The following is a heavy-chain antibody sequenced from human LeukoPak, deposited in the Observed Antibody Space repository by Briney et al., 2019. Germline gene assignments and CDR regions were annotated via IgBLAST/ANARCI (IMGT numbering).Heavy chain of an antibody. Sequence: GGSLRLTCAASGFTFSSHAMHWVRQAPGKGLEHVSAISSNGYGTYYANSVKGRFTISRDNSKSTLYLQMGSLRAEDMAVYYCARSSAYFDYWGQGTLVTVSS. J-gene: IGHJ4*02. CDR1: GFTFSSHA. CDR3: ARSSAYFDY. CDR2: ISSNGYGT. V-gene: IGHV3-64*01. D-gene: IGHD3-3*01.